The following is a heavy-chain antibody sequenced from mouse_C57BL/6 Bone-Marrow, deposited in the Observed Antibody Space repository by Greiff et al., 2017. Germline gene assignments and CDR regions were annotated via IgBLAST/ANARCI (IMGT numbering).Heavy chain of an antibody. D-gene: IGHD1-1*01. CDR3: ARWTNYYGSIHWYFDV. J-gene: IGHJ1*03. Sequence: VQLQQSGAELVRPGSSVKMSCKTSGYTFTSYGINWVKQRPGQGLEWIGYIYIGNGYTEYNEKFKGKATLTSDTSSSTAYMQLSSLTSEDSAIYFCARWTNYYGSIHWYFDVWGTGTTVTVSS. CDR1: GYTFTSYG. CDR2: IYIGNGYT. V-gene: IGHV1-58*01.